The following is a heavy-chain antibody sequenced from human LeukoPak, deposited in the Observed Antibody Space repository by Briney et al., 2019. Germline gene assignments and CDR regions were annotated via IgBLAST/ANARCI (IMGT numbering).Heavy chain of an antibody. CDR1: GGTFSSYA. J-gene: IGHJ3*02. V-gene: IGHV1-69*01. CDR2: IIPIFGTA. Sequence: PLASVKVSCKASGGTFSSYAISWVRQAPGQGLEWMGGIIPIFGTANYAQKFQGRVTITADESTSTAYMELSSLRSEDTAVYYCARDHCSSTSCPMNDAFDIWGQGTMVTVSS. CDR3: ARDHCSSTSCPMNDAFDI. D-gene: IGHD2-2*01.